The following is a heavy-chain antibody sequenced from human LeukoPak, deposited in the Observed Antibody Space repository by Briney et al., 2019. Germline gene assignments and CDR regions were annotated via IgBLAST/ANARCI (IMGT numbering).Heavy chain of an antibody. CDR2: IYHSGST. D-gene: IGHD6-19*01. V-gene: IGHV4-39*07. Sequence: SETLSLTCAVSGGSVSSGGYYWGWIRQPPGKGLEWIGSIYHSGSTYHNPSLKSRVTISVDTSKNQFSLKLSSVTAADTAVYYCARDAAERQWLGYYYYYYYMDVWGKGTTVTVSS. CDR3: ARDAAERQWLGYYYYYYYMDV. CDR1: GGSVSSGGYY. J-gene: IGHJ6*03.